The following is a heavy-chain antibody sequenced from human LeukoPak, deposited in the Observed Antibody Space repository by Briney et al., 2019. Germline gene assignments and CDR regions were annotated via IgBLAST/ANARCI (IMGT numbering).Heavy chain of an antibody. V-gene: IGHV4-4*07. CDR1: GGSISSYY. J-gene: IGHJ4*02. CDR3: ARDRWGTVAAPFDY. Sequence: SETLSLTCTVSGGSISSYYWSWIRQPAGKGLEWIGRIYTSGSTNYNPSLKSRVTMSVDTSKNQFSLKLSSVTAADTAVYYCARDRWGTVAAPFDYWGQGTLVTVSS. CDR2: IYTSGST. D-gene: IGHD6-19*01.